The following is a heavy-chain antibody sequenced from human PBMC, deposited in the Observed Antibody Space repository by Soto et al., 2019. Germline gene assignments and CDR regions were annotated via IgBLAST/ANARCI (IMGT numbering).Heavy chain of an antibody. CDR3: AKDVRDIVVVVTARTVNGYGMDV. V-gene: IGHV3-30*18. Sequence: GGSLRLSCAASGFTFSSYGMHWVRQAPGKGLEWVSVISYDGSYKYYADSVKGRFTISRDNSKNTLYLQMNSLRPEDTAVYYCAKDVRDIVVVVTARTVNGYGMDVWGQGTTVTVSS. CDR2: ISYDGSYK. D-gene: IGHD2-15*01. J-gene: IGHJ6*02. CDR1: GFTFSSYG.